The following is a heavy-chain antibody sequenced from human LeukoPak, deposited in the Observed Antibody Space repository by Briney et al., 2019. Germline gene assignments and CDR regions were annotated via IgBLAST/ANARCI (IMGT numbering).Heavy chain of an antibody. V-gene: IGHV4-34*01. D-gene: IGHD6-19*01. CDR1: GGSFSGYY. Sequence: SETLSLTCAVYGGSFSGYYWSWIRQPPGKGLEWIGEINHSGSTNYNPSLKSRVTISVDTSKNQLSLKLSSVTAADTAVYYCARFSGWYGDLDYWGQGTLVTVSS. CDR2: INHSGST. CDR3: ARFSGWYGDLDY. J-gene: IGHJ4*02.